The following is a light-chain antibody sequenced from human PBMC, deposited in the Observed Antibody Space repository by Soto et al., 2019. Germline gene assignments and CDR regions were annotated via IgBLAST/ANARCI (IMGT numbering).Light chain of an antibody. CDR2: GAS. V-gene: IGKV3-20*01. J-gene: IGKJ2*01. CDR1: QSVRSTY. Sequence: EIVLTQSPGTLSLSPGERATLSCRASQSVRSTYLAWYQHRPGQAPRLLIYGASSRATGIPDRFAGSGSGTDFTLTISRLEPEDFAVYYCQQYDKWPYTFGQGTNLEIK. CDR3: QQYDKWPYT.